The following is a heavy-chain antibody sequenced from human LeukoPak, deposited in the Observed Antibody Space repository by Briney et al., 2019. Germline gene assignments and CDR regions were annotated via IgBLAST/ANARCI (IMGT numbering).Heavy chain of an antibody. CDR3: AVEGVWTTAMVIG. D-gene: IGHD5-18*01. V-gene: IGHV1-69*13. Sequence: SVKVSCKASEYTFTDYYIYWVRQAPGQGLEWMGGIIPIFGTANYAQKFQGRVTITADESTSTAYMELSSLRSEDTAVYYCAVEGVWTTAMVIGWGQGTLVTVSS. CDR1: EYTFTDYY. CDR2: IIPIFGTA. J-gene: IGHJ4*02.